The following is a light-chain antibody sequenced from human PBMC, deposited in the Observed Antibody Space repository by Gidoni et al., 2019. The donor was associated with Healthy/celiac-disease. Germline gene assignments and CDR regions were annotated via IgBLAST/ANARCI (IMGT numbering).Light chain of an antibody. J-gene: IGLJ1*01. CDR2: GYI. V-gene: IGLV1-40*01. Sequence: QSVLTQPPSVSGAPGPRVTISCTGSSTNIGAGYDVTWYQQLPGTAPKLLIYGYINRPSGVPDRFSGSKSGTSASLAITGLQAEDEADYYCQSYDSSLSGYVFGTGTKVTVL. CDR1: STNIGAGYD. CDR3: QSYDSSLSGYV.